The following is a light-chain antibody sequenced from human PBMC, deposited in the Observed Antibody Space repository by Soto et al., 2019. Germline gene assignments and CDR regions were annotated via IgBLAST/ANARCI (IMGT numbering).Light chain of an antibody. Sequence: QSVLTQPPSASGTPGQRVTISCSGSSSNIGRNFVYWYQQLPGAAPKLLIYRDDQRPSGVPDRLSGSKSGTSASLAISGLRSEDEPEYYCATWDANLKGPVFGGGTKVTVL. CDR2: RDD. V-gene: IGLV1-47*01. CDR1: SSNIGRNF. J-gene: IGLJ2*01. CDR3: ATWDANLKGPV.